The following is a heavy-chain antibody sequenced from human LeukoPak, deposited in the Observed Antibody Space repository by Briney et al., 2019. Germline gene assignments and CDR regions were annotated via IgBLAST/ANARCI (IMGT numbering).Heavy chain of an antibody. V-gene: IGHV4-61*02. CDR2: IYTSGST. Sequence: PSETLSLTCTVSGGSISSGSYYWSWIRRPAGKGLEWIGRIYTSGSTNYNPSLKSRVTISVDTSKNQFSLKLSSVTAADTAVYYCAREANYDILTAPTKRYFDYWGQGTLVTVSS. D-gene: IGHD3-9*01. CDR1: GGSISSGSYY. CDR3: AREANYDILTAPTKRYFDY. J-gene: IGHJ4*02.